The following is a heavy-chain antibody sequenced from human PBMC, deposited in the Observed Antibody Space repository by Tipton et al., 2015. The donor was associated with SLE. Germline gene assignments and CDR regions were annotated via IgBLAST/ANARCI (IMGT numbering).Heavy chain of an antibody. CDR3: ARDSVRVDGEHWLDR. J-gene: IGHJ5*02. D-gene: IGHD3-10*01. Sequence: QLVQSGGEVKKPGASVTVSCKASGYMFDTYGMTWVRQAPGQGPEWMGWISGYNGKTDYAQKFQGRLTMTPDTSTSTVDMHLTSLRSDDTAVYYCARDSVRVDGEHWLDRWGQGTLVIVSS. CDR2: ISGYNGKT. CDR1: GYMFDTYG. V-gene: IGHV1-18*01.